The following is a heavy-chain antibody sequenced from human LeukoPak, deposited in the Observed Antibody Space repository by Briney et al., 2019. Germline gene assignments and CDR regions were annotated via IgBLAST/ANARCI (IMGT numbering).Heavy chain of an antibody. CDR3: ARGRDDSSAYRDLDY. D-gene: IGHD3-22*01. J-gene: IGHJ4*02. Sequence: GGSLRLSCAASGFTFSSYWMHWVRQAPGKGLVWVSRINSDGRSTTYADSVKGRFSISRDNSKNTLYLQMNSLRVEDTAVYYCARGRDDSSAYRDLDYWGQGTLVTVSS. CDR2: INSDGRST. V-gene: IGHV3-74*01. CDR1: GFTFSSYW.